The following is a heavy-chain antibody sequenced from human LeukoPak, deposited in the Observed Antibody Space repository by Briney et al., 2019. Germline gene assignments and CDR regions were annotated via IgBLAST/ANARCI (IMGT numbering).Heavy chain of an antibody. CDR2: IYHSGST. V-gene: IGHV4-34*01. D-gene: IGHD3-10*01. J-gene: IGHJ6*03. CDR3: ARGLGANHYCYMDV. Sequence: SETLSLTCAVNGGSFRGYYWIWIRQPPGKGLEWIGEIYHSGSTKYNPSLKSRLTISVDTSKNQFSLNLSFMTAADTAVYYCARGLGANHYCYMDVWGKGTTVTVSS. CDR1: GGSFRGYY.